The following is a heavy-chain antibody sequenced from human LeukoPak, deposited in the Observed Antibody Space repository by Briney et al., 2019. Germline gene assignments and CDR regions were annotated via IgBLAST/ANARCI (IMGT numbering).Heavy chain of an antibody. D-gene: IGHD3-10*01. J-gene: IGHJ4*02. V-gene: IGHV3-74*01. Sequence: PGGSLRLSCAASGFTFSNYWMHWVRQAPGKGLVWVSRINTDGTSTTYAGSVKGRFTISRDNAKNTLYLQMNSLRPEDTAVYFCARDRVRDYWGQGTLVTVSS. CDR2: INTDGTST. CDR1: GFTFSNYW. CDR3: ARDRVRDY.